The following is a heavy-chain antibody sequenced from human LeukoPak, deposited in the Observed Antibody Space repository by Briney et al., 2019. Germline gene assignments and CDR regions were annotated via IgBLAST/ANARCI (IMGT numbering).Heavy chain of an antibody. CDR3: AKGGNDFCSGYYRFDY. J-gene: IGHJ4*02. V-gene: IGHV3-30*02. Sequence: PGGSLRLYCAASGFTFSSYGMHWVRQAPGKGLEGVAFIRYDGSNKYYADSVKGRFTISRNNSKTTLYLQMNSPRAEDTAVYYCAKGGNDFCSGYYRFDYWGQGTLVTVSS. D-gene: IGHD3-3*01. CDR1: GFTFSSYG. CDR2: IRYDGSNK.